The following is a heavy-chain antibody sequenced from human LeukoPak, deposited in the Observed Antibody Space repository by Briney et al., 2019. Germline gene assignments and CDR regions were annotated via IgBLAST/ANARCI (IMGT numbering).Heavy chain of an antibody. J-gene: IGHJ4*02. CDR2: INLSGGST. V-gene: IGHV1-46*01. CDR3: ARDLDYGEKSEDY. Sequence: GASVKVSCKASGFTFINYYMHWVRQAPGQGLERLGIINLSGGSTHYPQKFQDRVTMTRDTSTSTVYMELSSLRSEDTAVYYCARDLDYGEKSEDYWGQGTLVTVSS. D-gene: IGHD4/OR15-4a*01. CDR1: GFTFINYY.